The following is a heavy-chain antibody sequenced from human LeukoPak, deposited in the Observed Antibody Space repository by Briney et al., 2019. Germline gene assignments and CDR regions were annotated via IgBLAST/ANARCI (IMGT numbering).Heavy chain of an antibody. Sequence: SETLSLTCTVSGASISSYYWSWIRQPPGKGLEWIGYIYHSGKTIYNPSLTSRVTISVDTSKNQFSLRLTSVTAADTALYYCARKDSSGYGILGDWGQGTLVTVSS. V-gene: IGHV4-59*01. D-gene: IGHD5-18*01. CDR3: ARKDSSGYGILGD. CDR2: IYHSGKT. J-gene: IGHJ4*02. CDR1: GASISSYY.